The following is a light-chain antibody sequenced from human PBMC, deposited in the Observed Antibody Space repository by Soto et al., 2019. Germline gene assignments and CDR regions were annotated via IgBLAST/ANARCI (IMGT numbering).Light chain of an antibody. Sequence: QSALTQPPSASGSPGQSVTISCTGTSSDVGAYNYVSWYQQHPGKAPKLMIYEVSKRPSGVPDRFSGSKSGNTASLTVSGLQAEDEAEYYCSSYAGSSIVVFGGGTKLTVL. CDR1: SSDVGAYNY. J-gene: IGLJ2*01. CDR3: SSYAGSSIVV. V-gene: IGLV2-8*01. CDR2: EVS.